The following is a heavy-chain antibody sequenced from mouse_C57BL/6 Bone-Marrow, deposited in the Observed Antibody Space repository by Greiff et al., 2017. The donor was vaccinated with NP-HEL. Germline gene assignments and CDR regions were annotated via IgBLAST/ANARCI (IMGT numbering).Heavy chain of an antibody. CDR3: ASYYYGSSSYAMDY. CDR2: IYPGDGDT. Sequence: QVHVKQSGPELVKPGASVKISCKASGYAFSSSWMNWVKQRPGKGLEWIGRIYPGDGDTNYNGKFKGKATLTADKSSSTAYMQLSSLTSEDSAVYFCASYYYGSSSYAMDYGGQGTSVTVSS. J-gene: IGHJ4*01. D-gene: IGHD1-1*01. CDR1: GYAFSSSW. V-gene: IGHV1-82*01.